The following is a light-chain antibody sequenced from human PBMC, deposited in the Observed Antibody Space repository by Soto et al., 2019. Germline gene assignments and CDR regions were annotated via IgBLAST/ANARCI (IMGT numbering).Light chain of an antibody. J-gene: IGLJ1*01. V-gene: IGLV2-14*01. CDR1: SSDVGGYSY. CDR3: SSYSSSSTLNYV. Sequence: QSALTQPASVSGSPGQSITISCTGTSSDVGGYSYLSWSQQHSGKVPRVMIYGVSNRPSGVSRRFSGSKSGNTASLTISRLQAEDEADYCCSSYSSSSTLNYVFGTGTKGTVL. CDR2: GVS.